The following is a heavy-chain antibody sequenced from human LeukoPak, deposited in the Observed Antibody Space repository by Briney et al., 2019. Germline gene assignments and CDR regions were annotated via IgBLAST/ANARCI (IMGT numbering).Heavy chain of an antibody. CDR3: ARDGYKTRGPYDY. CDR2: ISSSSSTI. D-gene: IGHD5-24*01. CDR1: RLTFSSFS. Sequence: GGSLRLSCAASRLTFSSFSMNWVRQAPGRGMEWVSYISSSSSTIYYADSVKARFTISRDNAKNSLYLQMNSLRDEDTAVYYCARDGYKTRGPYDYWGQGTLVTVSS. J-gene: IGHJ4*02. V-gene: IGHV3-48*02.